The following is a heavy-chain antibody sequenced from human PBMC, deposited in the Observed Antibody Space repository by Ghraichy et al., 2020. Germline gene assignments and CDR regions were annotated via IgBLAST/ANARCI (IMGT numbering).Heavy chain of an antibody. J-gene: IGHJ6*02. CDR3: ARDRGLEGAAGTESYYYYGMDV. CDR1: GGTFSSYA. V-gene: IGHV1-69*13. Sequence: SVKVSCKASGGTFSSYAISWVRQAPGQGLEWMGGIIPIFGTANYAQKFQGRVTITADHSTSTAYMELSSLRSEDTAVYYCARDRGLEGAAGTESYYYYGMDVWGQGTTVTVSS. D-gene: IGHD6-13*01. CDR2: IIPIFGTA.